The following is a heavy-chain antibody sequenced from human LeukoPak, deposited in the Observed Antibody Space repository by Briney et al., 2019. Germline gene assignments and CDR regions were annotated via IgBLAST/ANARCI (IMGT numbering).Heavy chain of an antibody. V-gene: IGHV1-69*13. J-gene: IGHJ4*02. CDR3: AREGYSYGH. CDR2: IIPIFGTA. Sequence: SVKVSCKASVGTFSIYAISWARQASGQGLEWMGGIIPIFGTANYAQKFQGRVTITADESTSTAYMELSSLRSEDTAVYYCAREGYSYGHWGQGTLVTVSS. D-gene: IGHD5-18*01. CDR1: VGTFSIYA.